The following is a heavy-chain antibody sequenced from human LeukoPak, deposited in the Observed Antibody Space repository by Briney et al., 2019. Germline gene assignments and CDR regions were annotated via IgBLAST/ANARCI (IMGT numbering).Heavy chain of an antibody. CDR1: GVTFSSYG. D-gene: IGHD6-19*01. V-gene: IGHV3-30*18. Sequence: PGRSLRLSCAASGVTFSSYGMHWVRQAPGKGLEWVAVISYDGSNKYYADSVWGRFTISRDNSKNTLYLQMNSLRAEDTAVYYCAKGRPGFYSSGWYPWSWFDPWGQGTLVTVSS. J-gene: IGHJ5*02. CDR3: AKGRPGFYSSGWYPWSWFDP. CDR2: ISYDGSNK.